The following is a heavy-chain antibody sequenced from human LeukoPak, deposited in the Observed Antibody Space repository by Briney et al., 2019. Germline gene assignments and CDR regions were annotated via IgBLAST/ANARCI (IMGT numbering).Heavy chain of an antibody. CDR1: GYSFTNYW. J-gene: IGHJ4*02. Sequence: LGESLKISCQGSGYSFTNYWISWVRQVPGKGLEWMARIDPTDSYTTYSPSFQGHVTISADKSINTAYLQWSSLKASDTAMYYCARSKRPYYFDSWGQGTLVTVSS. V-gene: IGHV5-10-1*01. CDR3: ARSKRPYYFDS. CDR2: IDPTDSYT.